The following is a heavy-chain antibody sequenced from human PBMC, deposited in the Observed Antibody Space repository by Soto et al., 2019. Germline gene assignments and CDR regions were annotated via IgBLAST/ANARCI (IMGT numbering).Heavy chain of an antibody. J-gene: IGHJ6*02. CDR2: IYPGDSDT. CDR1: GYSFTSYW. Sequence: GESLKISCKGSGYSFTSYWIGWVRQMPGKGLEWMGIIYPGDSDTRYSPSFQGQVTISADKSISTAYLQWSSLKASDTAMYYCGRLTQGPQVGFLEWARAHYYYYGMDVWGQGTTVTVSS. V-gene: IGHV5-51*01. D-gene: IGHD3-3*01. CDR3: GRLTQGPQVGFLEWARAHYYYYGMDV.